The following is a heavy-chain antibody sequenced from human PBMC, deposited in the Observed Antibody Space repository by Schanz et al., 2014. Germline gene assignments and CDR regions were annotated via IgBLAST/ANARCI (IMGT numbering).Heavy chain of an antibody. D-gene: IGHD3-10*01. CDR1: GYIFGSHG. V-gene: IGHV1-18*01. J-gene: IGHJ6*02. Sequence: QLMQSGSEVRKPGASVKVSCKASGYIFGSHGMTWVRQAPGQGLEWMGWISVYHGHTNYAEKVHGRCAMTTDTSTSTAYMELRSPISDDTAVYYCVRDAGWAFGDYHGMDVWGQGTSVTVSS. CDR2: ISVYHGHT. CDR3: VRDAGWAFGDYHGMDV.